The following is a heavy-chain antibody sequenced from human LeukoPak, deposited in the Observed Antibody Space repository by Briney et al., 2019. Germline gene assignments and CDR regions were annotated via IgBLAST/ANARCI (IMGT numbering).Heavy chain of an antibody. J-gene: IGHJ6*02. D-gene: IGHD3-22*01. CDR1: GFTFSSYA. Sequence: GGSLRLSCAASGFTFSSYAMSWVRQAPGKGLEWVSAISGSGGSTYYADSVKGRFTISRDNSKNTLYLQMNSLRAEDTAVYYCAKDHYYDSSGYYYYYGMDVRGQGTTVTVSS. CDR3: AKDHYYDSSGYYYYYGMDV. CDR2: ISGSGGST. V-gene: IGHV3-23*01.